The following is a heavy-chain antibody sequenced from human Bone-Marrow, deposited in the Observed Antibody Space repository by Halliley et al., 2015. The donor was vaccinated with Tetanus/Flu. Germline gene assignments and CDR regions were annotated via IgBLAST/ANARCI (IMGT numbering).Heavy chain of an antibody. V-gene: IGHV1-18*01. Sequence: IDTYNGNTNYAQIIQGRVTMPPDTSTSTAYMELRSLRSDDTAVYYCARDRGPSSMGFSWFDSWGQGTLVTVSS. J-gene: IGHJ5*01. CDR3: ARDRGPSSMGFSWFDS. D-gene: IGHD3-10*01. CDR2: IDTYNGNT.